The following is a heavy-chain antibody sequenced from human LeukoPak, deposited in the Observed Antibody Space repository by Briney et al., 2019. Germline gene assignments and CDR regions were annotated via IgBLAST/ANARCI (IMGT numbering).Heavy chain of an antibody. V-gene: IGHV4-39*01. CDR3: ASPSYCSSTSCLRWYY. Sequence: SETLSLTCTVSGGSITSSSYYWGWIRQPPGKGLEWIGNIHYTGSTYYNPSLKSRVTISVDTSKNQFSLTLSSVTAPDTAVYYCASPSYCSSTSCLRWYYWGQGTLVTVSS. CDR1: GGSITSSSYY. CDR2: IHYTGST. J-gene: IGHJ4*02. D-gene: IGHD2-2*01.